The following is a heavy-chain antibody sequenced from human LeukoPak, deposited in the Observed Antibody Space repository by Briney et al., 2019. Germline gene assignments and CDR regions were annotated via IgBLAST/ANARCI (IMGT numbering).Heavy chain of an antibody. J-gene: IGHJ4*02. CDR2: IYHSGST. V-gene: IGHV4-4*02. Sequence: SETLSLTCAVSGGSISSSNWWSWVRQPPGKGLEWIGEIYHSGSTNYNPSLKSRVTVSVDKSKNQFSLKLSSVTAADTAVYYCAREWGTSCYLDYWGQGTLVTVSS. CDR3: AREWGTSCYLDY. CDR1: GGSISSSNW. D-gene: IGHD2-2*01.